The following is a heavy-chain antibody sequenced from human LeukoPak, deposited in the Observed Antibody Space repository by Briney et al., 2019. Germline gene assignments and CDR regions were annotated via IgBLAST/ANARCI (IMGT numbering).Heavy chain of an antibody. D-gene: IGHD3-22*01. CDR3: ARDASIYDSNGYYYLW. CDR2: ISAYNGNT. J-gene: IGHJ4*02. CDR1: GYTFTSYG. V-gene: IGHV1-18*01. Sequence: ASVKVSCKASGYTFTSYGISWVRQAPGQGLEWMGWISAYNGNTNYAQKLQGRVTMTTDTSTSTAYMELSSLRSEDTAVYYCARDASIYDSNGYYYLWWGQGTLVTVSS.